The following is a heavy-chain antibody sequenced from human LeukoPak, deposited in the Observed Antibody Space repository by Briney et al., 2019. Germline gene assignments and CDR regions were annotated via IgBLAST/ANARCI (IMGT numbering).Heavy chain of an antibody. CDR1: GYTFTSYG. CDR3: AREGQVGSSSLAGGMGFDI. V-gene: IGHV1-18*01. Sequence: ASVKVSCKASGYTFTSYGISWVRQAPGQGLEWMGWISAYNGNTNYAQKLQGRVTMTTDTSTSTAYMELRSLRSDDTAVYYCAREGQVGSSSLAGGMGFDIWGQGTMVTVSS. D-gene: IGHD6-6*01. CDR2: ISAYNGNT. J-gene: IGHJ3*02.